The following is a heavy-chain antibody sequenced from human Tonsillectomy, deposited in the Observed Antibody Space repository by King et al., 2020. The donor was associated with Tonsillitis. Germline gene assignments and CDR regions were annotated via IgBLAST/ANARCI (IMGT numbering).Heavy chain of an antibody. CDR2: IISMFGVP. CDR1: GGIFSSYA. Sequence: QLVQSGAEVKKPGSSVKVSCKASGGIFSSYAISWVRQAPGQGLEWMGGIISMFGVPNYAQKFQGRVTITADESTSTAYMELSSLRSDETAVYYCARTYCYESSAYYPEGFVLWGQGTPDTVSS. V-gene: IGHV1-69*01. D-gene: IGHD3-22*01. CDR3: ARTYCYESSAYYPEGFVL. J-gene: IGHJ4*02.